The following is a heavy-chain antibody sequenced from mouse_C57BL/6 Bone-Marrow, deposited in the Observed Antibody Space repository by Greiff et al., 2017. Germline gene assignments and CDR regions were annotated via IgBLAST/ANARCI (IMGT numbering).Heavy chain of an antibody. D-gene: IGHD1-1*01. V-gene: IGHV14-4*01. Sequence: EVQLQQSGAELVRPGASVKLSCTASGFNIKDDYMHWVKQRPEQGLEWIGWIDPENGDTEYASKFQGKATITADTSSNTAYLQLSSLTSEDTAVYYCTTIITTVVAPDYFDYWGQGTTLTVSS. CDR3: TTIITTVVAPDYFDY. J-gene: IGHJ2*01. CDR2: IDPENGDT. CDR1: GFNIKDDY.